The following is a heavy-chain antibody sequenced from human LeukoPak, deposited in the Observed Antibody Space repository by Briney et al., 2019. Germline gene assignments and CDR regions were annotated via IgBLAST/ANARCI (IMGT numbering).Heavy chain of an antibody. CDR1: GYTVTSYG. CDR3: ARVLSFYGGRYYFDY. V-gene: IGHV1-18*01. Sequence: GASVKVSCKASGYTVTSYGISWVRQAPGQGLEWMGWISAYNGNTNYAQRLQGRVTMTTDTSTSTAYMELRSLRSDDTAVFYCARVLSFYGGRYYFDYWGQGTLVTVSS. CDR2: ISAYNGNT. J-gene: IGHJ4*02. D-gene: IGHD4-23*01.